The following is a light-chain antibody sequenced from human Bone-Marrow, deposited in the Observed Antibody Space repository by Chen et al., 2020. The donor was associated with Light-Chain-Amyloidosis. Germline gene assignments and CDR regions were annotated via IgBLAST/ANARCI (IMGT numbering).Light chain of an antibody. V-gene: IGLV3-10*01. J-gene: IGLJ3*02. CDR3: YSTDSSGNHWV. CDR1: ALPKKY. Sequence: SYELTQPPSVSVSPGQTARNTCSGDALPKKYASWYQQKSGQAPVLVIYEASKRPSGIPERFSGSSSGTMATLTISGAQVEDEADYYCYSTDSSGNHWVFGGGTKLTVL. CDR2: EAS.